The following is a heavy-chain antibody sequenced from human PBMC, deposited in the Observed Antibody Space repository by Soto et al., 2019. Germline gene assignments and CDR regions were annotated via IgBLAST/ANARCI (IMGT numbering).Heavy chain of an antibody. V-gene: IGHV4-34*01. CDR3: ARTLLEGLDWFDP. CDR1: GGSFSGYY. D-gene: IGHD1-1*01. Sequence: SETLSLTCAVYGGSFSGYYWSWIRQPPGKGLEWIGEINHSGSTNYNPSLKSRVTISVDTSKNQFSLKLSSVTAADTAVYYCARTLLEGLDWFDPWGQGTLVTVSS. J-gene: IGHJ5*02. CDR2: INHSGST.